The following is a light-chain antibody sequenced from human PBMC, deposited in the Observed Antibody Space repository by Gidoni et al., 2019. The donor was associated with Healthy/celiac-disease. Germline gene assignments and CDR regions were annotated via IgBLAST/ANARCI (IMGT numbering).Light chain of an antibody. Sequence: EIVLTQSPANLSLSPGERATLSCRASQSVSSYLAWYQQKPGQAPRLLIYDASNRATGIPARFSGSGSGTDFTLTISSLEPEDFAVYYCQKRSNWLTFGGGTKVEIK. J-gene: IGKJ4*01. CDR1: QSVSSY. CDR3: QKRSNWLT. V-gene: IGKV3-11*01. CDR2: DAS.